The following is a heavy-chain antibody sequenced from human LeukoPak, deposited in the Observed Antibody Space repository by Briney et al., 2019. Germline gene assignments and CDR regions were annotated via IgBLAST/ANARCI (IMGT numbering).Heavy chain of an antibody. D-gene: IGHD3-10*01. J-gene: IGHJ4*02. CDR3: ARSLLLRLSAGGY. V-gene: IGHV1-2*02. CDR2: INPNSGGT. Sequence: AASVKVSCKASGYTFTGYYMHWVRQAPGQGLVWMGWINPNSGGTNYAQKFRGRVTMTRDTSISTAYMELSRLRSDDTAVYYCARSLLLRLSAGGYWGQGTLVTVSS. CDR1: GYTFTGYY.